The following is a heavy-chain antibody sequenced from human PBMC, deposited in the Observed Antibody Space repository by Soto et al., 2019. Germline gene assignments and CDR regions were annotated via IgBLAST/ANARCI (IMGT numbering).Heavy chain of an antibody. D-gene: IGHD3-9*01. CDR2: IYYRGNT. CDR1: GDSINSDKYY. CDR3: ARLEGLATISYYFDF. Sequence: SETLSLTCSVSGDSINSDKYYWGWIRQPPGKGLEWIGSIYYRGNTYYSPSLQTRVTISLDKSKSQFSLKLNSVTAADSAVYFCARLEGLATISYYFDFWGQGALVTVSS. J-gene: IGHJ4*02. V-gene: IGHV4-39*01.